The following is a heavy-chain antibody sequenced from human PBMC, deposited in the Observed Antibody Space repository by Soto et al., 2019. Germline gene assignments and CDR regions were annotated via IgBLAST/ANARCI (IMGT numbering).Heavy chain of an antibody. CDR3: TRASWYNPPYFDY. Sequence: GGSLRLSCTASGFTFGDYAMSWFRQAPGKGLEWVGFIRSKAYGGTTEYAASVKGRFTISRDDSKSIAYLQMNSLKTEDTAVYYCTRASWYNPPYFDYWGQGTLVTVSS. J-gene: IGHJ4*02. CDR2: IRSKAYGGTT. CDR1: GFTFGDYA. D-gene: IGHD6-13*01. V-gene: IGHV3-49*03.